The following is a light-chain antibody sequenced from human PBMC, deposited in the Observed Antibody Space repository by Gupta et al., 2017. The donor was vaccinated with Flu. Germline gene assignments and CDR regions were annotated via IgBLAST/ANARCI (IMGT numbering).Light chain of an antibody. CDR1: RRMSSSY. CDR2: GPS. J-gene: IGKJ4*01. V-gene: IGKV3-20*01. Sequence: IVLTQSPGTLSLSPGERATLSCRASRRMSSSYVAWYQQKPGQAPRLLIYGPSSRAAGIPDRFSASGSGTDFTLTISSLEPEDFAVYFCQQYAGSLGTFGGGTKVE. CDR3: QQYAGSLGT.